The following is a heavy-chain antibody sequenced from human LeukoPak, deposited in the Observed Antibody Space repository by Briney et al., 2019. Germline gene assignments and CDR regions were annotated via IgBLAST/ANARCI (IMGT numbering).Heavy chain of an antibody. V-gene: IGHV4-30-4*01. CDR3: ARPYYYDSRIDP. CDR2: MYYSGST. CDR1: GGSISSGDYY. D-gene: IGHD3-22*01. Sequence: SETLSLTCAVSGGSISSGDYYWSWIRQPPGKGLEWIAYMYYSGSTYYNPSLKSRVTMSADTSKNQLSLKLSSVTAANTAVYYCARPYYYDSRIDPWGQGILVTVSS. J-gene: IGHJ5*02.